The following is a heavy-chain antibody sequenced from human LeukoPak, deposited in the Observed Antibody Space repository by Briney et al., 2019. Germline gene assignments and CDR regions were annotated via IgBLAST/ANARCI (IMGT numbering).Heavy chain of an antibody. CDR1: GGSFSGYY. CDR3: ARDGYCSSTSCSRDGMDV. V-gene: IGHV4-34*01. Sequence: SETLSLTCAVYGGSFSGYYWSWIRQPPGKGLVWIGEINHSGSTNYNPSLKSRVTISVDTSKNQFSLKLSSVTAADTAVYYCARDGYCSSTSCSRDGMDVWGQGTTVTVSS. D-gene: IGHD2-2*01. CDR2: INHSGST. J-gene: IGHJ6*02.